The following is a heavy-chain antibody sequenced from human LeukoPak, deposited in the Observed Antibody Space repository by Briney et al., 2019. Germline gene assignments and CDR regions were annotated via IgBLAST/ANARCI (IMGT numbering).Heavy chain of an antibody. D-gene: IGHD5-12*01. CDR1: GVTFSSYG. Sequence: GGSLRLSCAASGVTFSSYGMHWVRQAPGKGLEWVALISSDGNSKLYGDSVKGRFTISRDDSKSTLYLQMNSLRAEDTAVYYCTTKVIRGNSGDDYDDWGQGTLVTVSS. J-gene: IGHJ4*02. V-gene: IGHV3-30*03. CDR3: TTKVIRGNSGDDYDD. CDR2: ISSDGNSK.